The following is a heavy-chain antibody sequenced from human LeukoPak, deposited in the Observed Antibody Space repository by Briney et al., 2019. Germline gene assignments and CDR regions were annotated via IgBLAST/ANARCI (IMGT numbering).Heavy chain of an antibody. CDR2: ISSSSTYI. J-gene: IGHJ4*02. CDR1: GFTFSSYS. Sequence: GGSLRLSCAASGFTFSSYSMNWVRQAPGKGLEWVSSISSSSTYIYYADSVKGRFTISRDNAKNSLHLQMNSLRAEDTAVYYCAGGRDGYNYLYYWGQGTLVTVSS. V-gene: IGHV3-21*01. D-gene: IGHD5-24*01. CDR3: AGGRDGYNYLYY.